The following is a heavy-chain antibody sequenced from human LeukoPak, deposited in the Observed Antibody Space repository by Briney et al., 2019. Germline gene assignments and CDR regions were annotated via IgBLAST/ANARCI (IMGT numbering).Heavy chain of an antibody. CDR2: IWFDGTNK. J-gene: IGHJ3*02. Sequence: GRSLRLSCAASGFTFSNYVMHWVRQAPGKGLEWVAIIWFDGTNKYYADSVKGRFTISRDNSRDALYLQMDSLGVEGTAVYYCARAQPTSSWTGFNIWGQGTMVTVSS. V-gene: IGHV3-33*01. CDR3: ARAQPTSSWTGFNI. D-gene: IGHD6-13*01. CDR1: GFTFSNYV.